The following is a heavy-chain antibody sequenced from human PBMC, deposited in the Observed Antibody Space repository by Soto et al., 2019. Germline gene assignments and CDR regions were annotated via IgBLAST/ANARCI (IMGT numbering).Heavy chain of an antibody. V-gene: IGHV3-21*01. CDR3: ARGLDSSWETNDY. J-gene: IGHJ4*02. CDR1: GFTFSSYS. D-gene: IGHD6-13*01. Sequence: GGSLRLSCAASGFTFSSYSMNWVRQAPGKGLEWVSSISSSSSYIYYADSVKGRFTISRDNAKNSLYLQMNSLRAEDTAVYYCARGLDSSWETNDYWGQGTLVTVSS. CDR2: ISSSSSYI.